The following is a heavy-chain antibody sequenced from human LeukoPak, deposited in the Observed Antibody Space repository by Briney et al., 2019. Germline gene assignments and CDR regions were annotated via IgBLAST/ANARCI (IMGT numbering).Heavy chain of an antibody. Sequence: GGSLRLSCAASGFTFSSSAMSWVRQAPGKGLEWVSVISKSGNFTYYADSVKGRFTISRDSSKNTLNLQMNSLRAEDTAVYYCAKESAAAGYFDYWGLGTLVTVSS. V-gene: IGHV3-23*01. J-gene: IGHJ4*01. CDR1: GFTFSSSA. CDR3: AKESAAAGYFDY. CDR2: ISKSGNFT. D-gene: IGHD6-13*01.